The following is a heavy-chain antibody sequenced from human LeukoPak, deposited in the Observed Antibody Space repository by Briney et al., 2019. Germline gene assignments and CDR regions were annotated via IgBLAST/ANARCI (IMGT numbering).Heavy chain of an antibody. CDR3: AKGKARAIPAIAKAYYYLDV. CDR2: IIPMFGTT. D-gene: IGHD2-2*01. CDR1: GGTFSSYG. J-gene: IGHJ6*03. V-gene: IGHV1-69*13. Sequence: SVKVSCKASGGTFSSYGITWVRQAPGQGLEWMGGIIPMFGTTNYAQNFQGRVTITADESTSTAYMEVSSLRSEDHAMYYCAKGKARAIPAIAKAYYYLDVWGTGTTVTVSS.